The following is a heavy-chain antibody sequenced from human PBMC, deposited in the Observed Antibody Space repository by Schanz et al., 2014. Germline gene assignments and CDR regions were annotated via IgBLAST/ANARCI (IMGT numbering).Heavy chain of an antibody. CDR2: IYHSGST. J-gene: IGHJ3*02. Sequence: QVQLQESGPGLVKASGTLSLTCGVSGDSISTSNWWSWVRQPPGKGLEWIGEIYHSGSTNYNPSLKSRVTISLDTSKNQFSLKLNSVTAADTAVYYCARDRGHGDLPGDIWGQGTMVTVSS. CDR3: ARDRGHGDLPGDI. D-gene: IGHD4-17*01. CDR1: GDSISTSNW. V-gene: IGHV4-4*02.